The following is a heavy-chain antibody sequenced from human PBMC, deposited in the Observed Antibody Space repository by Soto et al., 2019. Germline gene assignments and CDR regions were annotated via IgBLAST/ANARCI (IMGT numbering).Heavy chain of an antibody. CDR2: LSFSGAT. V-gene: IGHV4-59*01. D-gene: IGHD5-12*01. CDR3: ARERRDGYERYFEF. Sequence: PSDDLSLTSTDSGVSITSYFGRWIRHTPGKALDGLGGLSFSGATYSNPSLKGRAPLYVDTSENLVSLALSCVTSADTAVYFCARERRDGYERYFEFWSQG. J-gene: IGHJ4*02. CDR1: GVSITSYF.